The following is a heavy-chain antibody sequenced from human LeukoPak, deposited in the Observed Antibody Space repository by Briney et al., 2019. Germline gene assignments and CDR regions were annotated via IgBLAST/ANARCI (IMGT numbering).Heavy chain of an antibody. Sequence: PSETLSLTCTVSGGSISSYYRSWIRQPAGKGLEWIGRIYTSGSTNYNPSLKSRVTMSVDTSKNQFSLKLSSATAADTAVYYCARTPYDFWSGYYLTIDYFDYWGQGTLVTVSS. CDR1: GGSISSYY. CDR3: ARTPYDFWSGYYLTIDYFDY. D-gene: IGHD3-3*01. J-gene: IGHJ4*02. V-gene: IGHV4-4*07. CDR2: IYTSGST.